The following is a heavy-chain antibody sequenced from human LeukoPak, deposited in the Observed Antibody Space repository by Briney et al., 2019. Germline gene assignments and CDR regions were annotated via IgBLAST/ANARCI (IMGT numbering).Heavy chain of an antibody. CDR1: GLTFSSHG. V-gene: IGHV3-30*03. D-gene: IGHD3-10*01. CDR2: ISYDGSHK. J-gene: IGHJ4*02. Sequence: PGRSLRLSCAASGLTFSSHGMHWVRQAPGKGLEWVAVISYDGSHKYYADSVEGRFTISRDNAKNSLYLHMHSLRDDDTAVYYCARSTKGDSDHWGQGTLVTVSS. CDR3: ARSTKGDSDH.